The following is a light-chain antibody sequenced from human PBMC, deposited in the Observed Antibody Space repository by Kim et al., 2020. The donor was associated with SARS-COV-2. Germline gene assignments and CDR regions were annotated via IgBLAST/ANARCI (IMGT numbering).Light chain of an antibody. CDR2: AAS. V-gene: IGKV1-16*02. CDR1: KGISNY. CDR3: QQYNTFPYT. J-gene: IGKJ2*01. Sequence: SASVGDSVTITCRASKGISNYLAWFQQKPGKAPESLIYAASTLQSGVPSKFSGSGSGTDFTLTISSLQPEDFATYYCQQYNTFPYTFGQGTKLEI.